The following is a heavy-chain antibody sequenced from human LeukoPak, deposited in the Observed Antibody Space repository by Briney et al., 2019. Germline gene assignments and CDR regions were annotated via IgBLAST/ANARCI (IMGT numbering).Heavy chain of an antibody. V-gene: IGHV1-2*02. CDR1: GFPLSGYY. CDR3: ARVLVVGMFYGMDV. D-gene: IGHD2-15*01. Sequence: ASVKVSCKASGFPLSGYYIHWVRQAPGQGLVWMGSINPNSGDTNFAQKFHGRVTMTSDTSVNTAFMDLNSLNSDDTAVYYCARVLVVGMFYGMDVWGQGTTVTVSS. CDR2: INPNSGDT. J-gene: IGHJ6*02.